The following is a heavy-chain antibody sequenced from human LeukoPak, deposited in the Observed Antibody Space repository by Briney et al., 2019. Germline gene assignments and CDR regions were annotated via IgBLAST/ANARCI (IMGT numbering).Heavy chain of an antibody. CDR3: ASPPAHYYDSSGYSNFDY. CDR1: GGTFSSYA. J-gene: IGHJ4*02. D-gene: IGHD3-22*01. CDR2: IIPILGIA. V-gene: IGHV1-69*04. Sequence: GASVKVSCKASGGTFSSYAISWVRQAPGQGLEWMGRIIPILGIANYAQKFQGRVTITADKSTSTAYMELSSLRSEDTAMYYCASPPAHYYDSSGYSNFDYWGQGTLVTVSS.